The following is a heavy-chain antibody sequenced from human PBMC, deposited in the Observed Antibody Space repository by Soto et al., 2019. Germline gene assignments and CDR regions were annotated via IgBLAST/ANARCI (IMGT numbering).Heavy chain of an antibody. V-gene: IGHV3-23*01. Sequence: PGGSLRLSCAASGFTFSSYAMSWVRQAPGKGLEWVSAISGSGGSTYYAGSVKGRFTISRDNSKNTLYLQMNSLRAEDTAVYYCAKSQRVVISFFDYWGQGTLVTVSS. J-gene: IGHJ4*02. CDR3: AKSQRVVISFFDY. D-gene: IGHD3-3*01. CDR1: GFTFSSYA. CDR2: ISGSGGST.